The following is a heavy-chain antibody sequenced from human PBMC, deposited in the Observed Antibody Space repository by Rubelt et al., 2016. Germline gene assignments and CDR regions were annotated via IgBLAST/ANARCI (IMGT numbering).Heavy chain of an antibody. V-gene: IGHV3-7*03. J-gene: IGHJ3*02. CDR2: IKEDGSQQ. CDR1: GFTFRNYW. D-gene: IGHD3-16*01. CDR3: ARDVSGRREGGAFDM. Sequence: LVQPGGSLRLSCAASGFTFRNYWMSWVRQAPGKGLEWVAHIKEDGSQQYYVDSVRGRFTISSDKAKNSLYLQMSSLRTDDTAIYYCARDVSGRREGGAFDMWGQGTMVTVSS.